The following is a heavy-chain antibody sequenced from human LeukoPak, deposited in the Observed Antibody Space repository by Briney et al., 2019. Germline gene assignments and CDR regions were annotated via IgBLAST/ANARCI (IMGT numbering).Heavy chain of an antibody. D-gene: IGHD6-19*01. CDR2: INPTSGDT. Sequence: ASVKVSCKTSGYPFTGYYIHWVRQAPGQGLDWMGWINPTSGDTHYAQTFQGGVTITRDTPISTTYMELSRLKSDDTAVYFCARDGDGAVAGTGAVPYWGQGTLVTVSS. V-gene: IGHV1-2*02. J-gene: IGHJ4*02. CDR1: GYPFTGYY. CDR3: ARDGDGAVAGTGAVPY.